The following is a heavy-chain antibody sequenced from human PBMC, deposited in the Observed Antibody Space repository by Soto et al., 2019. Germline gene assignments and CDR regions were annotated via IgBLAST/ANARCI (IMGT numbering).Heavy chain of an antibody. V-gene: IGHV4-31*03. Sequence: TLSLTCTVSGGSISTGGYYWNWIRQHPGKGLEWIGYFYYSGSTYYNPSLKSRVTISVDTSKNQFSLKLSSVTAADTAVYYCARDTDSGRDYGMDVWGQGTTVTVSS. CDR1: GGSISTGGYY. CDR2: FYYSGST. D-gene: IGHD3-10*01. J-gene: IGHJ6*02. CDR3: ARDTDSGRDYGMDV.